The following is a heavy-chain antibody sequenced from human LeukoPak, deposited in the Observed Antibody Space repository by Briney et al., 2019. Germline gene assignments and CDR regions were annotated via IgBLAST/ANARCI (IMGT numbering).Heavy chain of an antibody. CDR1: GGSIRSHY. CDR3: ARVYYSNSYDYWYFDL. D-gene: IGHD6-13*01. J-gene: IGHJ2*01. CDR2: IYYSGST. Sequence: PSETLSLTCTVSGGSIRSHYWSWIRQPPGKGLEWIAYIYYSGSTNYNPSLKSRVTISVDTSKYQFSLKLSSVTAADTAVYYCARVYYSNSYDYWYFDLWGRGTPVTVSS. V-gene: IGHV4-59*11.